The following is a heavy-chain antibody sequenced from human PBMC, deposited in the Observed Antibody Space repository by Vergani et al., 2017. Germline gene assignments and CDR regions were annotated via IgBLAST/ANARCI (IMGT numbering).Heavy chain of an antibody. D-gene: IGHD1-14*01. CDR2: ISSSSSYT. Sequence: QVQLVESGGGLVKPGGSLRLSCAASGFTFSDYYMSWIRQAPGKGLEWVSYISSSSSYTNYADSVKGRFTISRDNAKNSLYLQMNSLRAEDTAVYYCARNNRPRELRLYHDYWGQGTLVTVSS. CDR1: GFTFSDYY. CDR3: ARNNRPRELRLYHDY. V-gene: IGHV3-11*06. J-gene: IGHJ4*02.